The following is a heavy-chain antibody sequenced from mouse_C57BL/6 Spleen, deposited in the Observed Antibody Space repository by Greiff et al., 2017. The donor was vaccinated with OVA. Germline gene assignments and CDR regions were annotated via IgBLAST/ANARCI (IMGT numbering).Heavy chain of an antibody. D-gene: IGHD1-1*01. J-gene: IGHJ3*01. CDR1: GFNIKDDY. CDR3: TTGSPSAWFAY. Sequence: VQLQQSGAELVRPGASVKLSCTASGFNIKDDYMHWVKQRPEQGLEWIGWIDPENGDTEYASKFQGKATITADTSSNTAYLQLSSLTSEDTAVYYCTTGSPSAWFAYWGQGTLVTVSA. V-gene: IGHV14-4*01. CDR2: IDPENGDT.